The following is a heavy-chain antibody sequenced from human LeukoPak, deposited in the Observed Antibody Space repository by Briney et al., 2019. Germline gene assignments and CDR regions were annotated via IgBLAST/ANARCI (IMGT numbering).Heavy chain of an antibody. CDR2: ISYDGSNK. Sequence: PGGSLRLSCAAYGFTFSSYGMHWVRQAPGKGLEWVAVISYDGSNKYYGDSVKGRFTISRDNSKNTLYLQMNSLRAEDTAVYYCAELGITMTGGVWGKGTTVTISS. D-gene: IGHD3-10*02. V-gene: IGHV3-30*18. CDR1: GFTFSSYG. J-gene: IGHJ6*04. CDR3: AELGITMTGGV.